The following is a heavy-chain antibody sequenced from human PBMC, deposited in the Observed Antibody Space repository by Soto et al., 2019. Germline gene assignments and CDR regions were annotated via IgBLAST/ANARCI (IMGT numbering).Heavy chain of an antibody. CDR1: FASISSVDYY. D-gene: IGHD4-4*01. J-gene: IGHJ6*01. V-gene: IGHV4-30-4*01. CDR3: ARARGTTNYPYYYYGMDV. CDR2: IYYSGST. Sequence: SESLSLTCSVSFASISSVDYYWSWIRQPPGKGLEWIGYIYYSGSTYYNPSLKSRVTISVDTSKNQFSLKLSSVTAADTAVYYCARARGTTNYPYYYYGMDVWGQGTTVTVSS.